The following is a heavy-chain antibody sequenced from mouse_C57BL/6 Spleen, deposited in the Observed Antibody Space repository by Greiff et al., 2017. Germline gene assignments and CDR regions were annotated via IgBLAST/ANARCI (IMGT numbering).Heavy chain of an antibody. CDR1: GYAFSSSW. D-gene: IGHD1-1*01. CDR3: ARDWVITTVVATDY. Sequence: QVQLQQSGPELVKPGASVKISCKASGYAFSSSWMNWVKQRPGTGLEWIGRIYPGDGDTNYNGKFKGKATLTADKSSSTAYMQLSRLTSEDSAVYFCARDWVITTVVATDYWGQGTTLTVSS. CDR2: IYPGDGDT. V-gene: IGHV1-82*01. J-gene: IGHJ2*01.